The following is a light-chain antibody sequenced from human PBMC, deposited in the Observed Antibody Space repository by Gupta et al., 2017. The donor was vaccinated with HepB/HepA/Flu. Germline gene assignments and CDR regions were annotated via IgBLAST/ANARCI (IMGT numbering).Light chain of an antibody. CDR3: QQYSSWPIT. CDR2: GIS. V-gene: IGKV3-15*01. CDR1: QSVNNNY. J-gene: IGKJ5*01. Sequence: EMVMTQSPATLSVSPGERVTLSCRASQSVNNNYLGWYQQKPGQAPRLLIYGISTRAPGIPARFSGSGSGTEFSLTISNLQSEDVAVYYCQQYSSWPITFGQGTRLDIK.